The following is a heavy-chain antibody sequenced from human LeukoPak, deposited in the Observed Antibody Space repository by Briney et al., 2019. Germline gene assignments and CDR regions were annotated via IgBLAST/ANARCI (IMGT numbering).Heavy chain of an antibody. CDR1: GGSISSYY. J-gene: IGHJ5*02. Sequence: PSETLSLTCTVSGGSISSYYWSWIRQPAGKGLEWIGRIYTSGSTNYNPSLKSRVTMSVDTSKNQFSPKLSSVTAADTAVYYCARGNDFWSGYYSRGWFDPWGQGTLVTVSS. CDR2: IYTSGST. CDR3: ARGNDFWSGYYSRGWFDP. V-gene: IGHV4-4*07. D-gene: IGHD3-3*01.